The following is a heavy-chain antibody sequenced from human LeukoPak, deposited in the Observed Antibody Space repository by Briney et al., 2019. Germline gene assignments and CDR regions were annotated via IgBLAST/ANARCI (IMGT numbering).Heavy chain of an antibody. V-gene: IGHV3-66*01. J-gene: IGHJ4*02. CDR3: ARDSPSDY. CDR1: GFTVSSNY. CDR2: IYSGGST. Sequence: PTGGSLRLSCAASGFTVSSNYMSWVRQAPGKGLEWVSVIYSGGSTYYADSVKGRFTISRDNSKNTLYLQMNSLRAEDTAVYYCARDSPSDYWGQGTLVTVSS.